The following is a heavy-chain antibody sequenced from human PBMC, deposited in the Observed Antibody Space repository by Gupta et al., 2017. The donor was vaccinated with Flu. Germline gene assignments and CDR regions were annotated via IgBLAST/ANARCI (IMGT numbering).Heavy chain of an antibody. CDR1: AVSSNY. CDR3: AREDSRAPAFIY. J-gene: IGHJ4*02. CDR2: TYSGATT. D-gene: IGHD2-15*01. V-gene: IGHV3-53*05. Sequence: AVSSNYMGWVRQAPGKVLGCVPTTYSGATTQYADSVRGRFTISRDNAKNILYLQLNKLRNDDTAVYYCAREDSRAPAFIYWGQGALVTVSS.